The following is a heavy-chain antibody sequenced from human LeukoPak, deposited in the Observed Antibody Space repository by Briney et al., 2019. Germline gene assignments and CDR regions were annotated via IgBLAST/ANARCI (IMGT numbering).Heavy chain of an antibody. CDR1: GGSISSYY. J-gene: IGHJ5*02. CDR2: IYYSGGT. V-gene: IGHV4-59*01. Sequence: PSETLSLTCTVSGGSISSYYWSWIRQPPGKGLEWIGYIYYSGGTNYNPSLKSRVTISVDTSKNQFSLKLSSVTAADTAVYYCARGGSKNWFDPWGQGTLVTVSS. CDR3: ARGGSKNWFDP. D-gene: IGHD1-26*01.